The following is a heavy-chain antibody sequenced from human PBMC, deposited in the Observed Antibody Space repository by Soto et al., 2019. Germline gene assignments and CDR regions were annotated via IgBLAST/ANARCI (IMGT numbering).Heavy chain of an antibody. CDR3: ARRPYSSGPYYFDY. J-gene: IGHJ4*02. CDR1: GGSFSGYY. Sequence: SETLSLTCAVYGGSFSGYYWSWIRQPPGKGLEWIGEINHSGSTNYNPSLKSRVTISVDTSKNQFSLKLSSVTAADTAVYYCARRPYSSGPYYFDYWGQGTLVTVSS. V-gene: IGHV4-34*01. CDR2: INHSGST. D-gene: IGHD6-19*01.